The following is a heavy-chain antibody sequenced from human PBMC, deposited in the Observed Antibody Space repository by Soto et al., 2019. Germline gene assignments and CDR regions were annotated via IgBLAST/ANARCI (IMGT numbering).Heavy chain of an antibody. CDR1: GFTFSSYW. J-gene: IGHJ4*02. CDR3: ATSRTFDY. CDR2: IKQDGSEK. D-gene: IGHD6-13*01. Sequence: LILSCVVSGFTFSSYWMNWVRQAPGKGLEWVANIKQDGSEKYYVDSAKGRFTISRDNAKNSLYLQMNSLSAEDTAIYYFATSRTFDYWGQGTLVTVSS. V-gene: IGHV3-7*01.